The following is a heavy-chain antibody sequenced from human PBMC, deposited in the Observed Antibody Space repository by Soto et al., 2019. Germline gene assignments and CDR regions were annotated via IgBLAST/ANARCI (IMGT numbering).Heavy chain of an antibody. CDR3: TSTPGQLGSRWFAWSSFKI. J-gene: IGHJ3*02. CDR1: GFNFTNSW. Sequence: EVQLLESGGGLVKPGGSLRLSCAASGFNFTNSWMNWVRQTPGKGLEWVGRIKSKSDGATTDDAAPVKGGFTISRDDSRNTLYRQMNGLKTEDTAVYYWTSTPGQLGSRWFAWSSFKIWGQGTMVTVSS. V-gene: IGHV3-15*07. CDR2: IKSKSDGATT. D-gene: IGHD6-13*01.